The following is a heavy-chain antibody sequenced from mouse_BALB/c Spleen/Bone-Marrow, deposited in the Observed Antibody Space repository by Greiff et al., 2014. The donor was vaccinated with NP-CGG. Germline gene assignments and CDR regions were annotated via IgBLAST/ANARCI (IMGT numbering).Heavy chain of an antibody. J-gene: IGHJ2*01. V-gene: IGHV2-6-5*01. D-gene: IGHD4-1*01. Sequence: VQRVESGPGLVAPSQSLSITCTVSGFSLTDYGVSWIRQPPGKGLEWLGVIWGGGITYYNSTLKSRLSISKDNSKNQVFLKMNSLQTDDTAMYYCAKLNWDEGDYWGQGTTLTVSS. CDR3: AKLNWDEGDY. CDR1: GFSLTDYG. CDR2: IWGGGIT.